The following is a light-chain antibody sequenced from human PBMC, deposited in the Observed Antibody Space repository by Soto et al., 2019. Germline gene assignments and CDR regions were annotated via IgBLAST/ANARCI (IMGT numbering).Light chain of an antibody. Sequence: DIQMTHSPSSLSASVGDRVTITCRASQVTGWLAWFQQKPGKAPKLLISKASKLESGVPSRFSGSGSGTDFTLTISGLQPDDFATYYCQQYNPYSPWTFGQGTKVDIK. CDR3: QQYNPYSPWT. CDR2: KAS. J-gene: IGKJ1*01. CDR1: QVTGW. V-gene: IGKV1-5*03.